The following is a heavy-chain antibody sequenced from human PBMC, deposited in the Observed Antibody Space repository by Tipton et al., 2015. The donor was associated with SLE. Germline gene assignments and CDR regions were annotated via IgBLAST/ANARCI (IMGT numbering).Heavy chain of an antibody. CDR3: AHKDGYNSPIDY. Sequence: LVKPTQTLTLTCTFSGFSLSTSGVGVGWIRQPPGKALEWLALIYWNDDKRYSPSPKSRLTITKDTSKNQVVLTMTNMDPVDTATYYCAHKDGYNSPIDYWGQGTLVTVSS. J-gene: IGHJ4*02. CDR2: IYWNDDK. D-gene: IGHD5-24*01. CDR1: GFSLSTSGVG. V-gene: IGHV2-5*01.